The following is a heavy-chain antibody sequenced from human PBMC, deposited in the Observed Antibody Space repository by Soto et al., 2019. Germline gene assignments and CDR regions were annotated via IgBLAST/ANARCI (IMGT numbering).Heavy chain of an antibody. J-gene: IGHJ3*02. CDR3: AKDIGDYGDYEHAFDI. CDR2: ISWNSGSI. CDR1: GFTFDDYA. V-gene: IGHV3-9*01. Sequence: EVQLVESGGGLVQPGRSLRLSCAASGFTFDDYAMHWVRQAPGKGLEWVSGISWNSGSIGYADSVKGRFTISRDNAKNSLYLQMNSLRAEDTALYYCAKDIGDYGDYEHAFDIWGQGTMVTVSS. D-gene: IGHD4-17*01.